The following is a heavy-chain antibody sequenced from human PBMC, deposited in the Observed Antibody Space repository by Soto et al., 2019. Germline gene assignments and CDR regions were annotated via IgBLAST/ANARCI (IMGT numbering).Heavy chain of an antibody. CDR1: GYTFTSYG. J-gene: IGHJ4*02. CDR2: ISAYNGNT. V-gene: IGHV1-18*01. CDR3: VRISMVRGVIMTYDY. Sequence: ASVKVSCKASGYTFTSYGISWVLQAPGQGLEWMGWISAYNGNTNYAQKLQGRVTMTTDTSTSTAYMELRSLRSDDTAVYYCVRISMVRGVIMTYDYWGQGTLVTVSS. D-gene: IGHD3-10*01.